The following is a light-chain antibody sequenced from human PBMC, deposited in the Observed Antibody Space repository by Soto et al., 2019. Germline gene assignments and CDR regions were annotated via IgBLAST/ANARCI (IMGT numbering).Light chain of an antibody. CDR2: AAS. CDR1: QSISSY. V-gene: IGKV1-39*01. Sequence: DIQMTQSPSSLSASVGDRVTITCRASQSISSYLNWYQQKPGKAPKLLIYAASSLQSGVPSRFRGSGSGTDFTLTISSLQPEDFATYYGQQSDSTMYTFGQGTKLEIK. J-gene: IGKJ2*01. CDR3: QQSDSTMYT.